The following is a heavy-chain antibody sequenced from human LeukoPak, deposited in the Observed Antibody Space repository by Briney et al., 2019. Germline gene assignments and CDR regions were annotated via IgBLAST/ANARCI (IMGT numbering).Heavy chain of an antibody. V-gene: IGHV4-59*08. D-gene: IGHD1-26*01. CDR3: ARGRVSYSGSYHFDY. Sequence: SETLSLTCTVSGVSISSYYWSWIRQPPGKGLEWIGYIYYSGSTNYNPSLKSRVTISVDTSKNQFSLKLSSVTAADTAVYYCARGRVSYSGSYHFDYWGQGTLVTVSS. J-gene: IGHJ4*02. CDR2: IYYSGST. CDR1: GVSISSYY.